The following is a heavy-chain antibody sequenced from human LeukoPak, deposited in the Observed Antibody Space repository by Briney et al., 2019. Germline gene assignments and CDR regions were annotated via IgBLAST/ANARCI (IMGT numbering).Heavy chain of an antibody. V-gene: IGHV1-69*13. J-gene: IGHJ4*02. CDR1: GGTFSRFT. D-gene: IGHD3-22*01. CDR3: AREWGLESSGYYYAY. CDR2: ITPIFGTA. Sequence: SVKVSCKASGGTFSRFTISWVRQAPGQGFEWMGGITPIFGTANFAQRFQGRVSITADESTSTAFMELSSLRSEDTAVYYCAREWGLESSGYYYAYWGQGALVTVSS.